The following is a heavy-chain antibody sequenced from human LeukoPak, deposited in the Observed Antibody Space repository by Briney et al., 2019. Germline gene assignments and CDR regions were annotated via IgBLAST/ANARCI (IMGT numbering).Heavy chain of an antibody. J-gene: IGHJ6*03. CDR2: MNPNSGNT. CDR1: GYTFTSYD. Sequence: GASVKVSCKASGYTFTSYDINWVRQATGQGLERMGWMNPNSGNTGYAQKFQGRVTITRNTSISTAYMELSSLRSEDTAVYYCARQAGWGTGYYYYYYMDVWGKGTTVTVSS. V-gene: IGHV1-8*03. D-gene: IGHD1-1*01. CDR3: ARQAGWGTGYYYYYYMDV.